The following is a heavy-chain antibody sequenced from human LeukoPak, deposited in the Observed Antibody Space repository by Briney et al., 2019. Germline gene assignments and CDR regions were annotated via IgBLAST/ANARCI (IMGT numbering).Heavy chain of an antibody. CDR1: GFTFSSYG. CDR2: IWYDGSNK. V-gene: IGHV3-33*01. Sequence: PGGSLRLSCAASGFTFSSYGMHWVRQAPGKGLEWMAVIWYDGSNKYYADSVKGRFTISRDNSKNTLYLQMNSLRAEDTAVYYCARDTTGTTFTFDYWGQGTLVTVSS. J-gene: IGHJ4*02. CDR3: ARDTTGTTFTFDY. D-gene: IGHD1-7*01.